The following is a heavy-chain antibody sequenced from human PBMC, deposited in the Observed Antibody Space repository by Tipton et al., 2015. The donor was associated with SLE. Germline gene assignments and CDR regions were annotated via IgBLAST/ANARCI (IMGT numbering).Heavy chain of an antibody. J-gene: IGHJ4*02. CDR3: ARVAYYDSGGYLFDY. V-gene: IGHV4-59*01. CDR2: IYYSGST. D-gene: IGHD3-22*01. Sequence: TLSLTCTVSGGSISSYYWSWIRQPPGKGLEWIGYIYYSGSTNYNPSLKSRVTISVDRSKNQFSLKLSSVTAADTAVYYCARVAYYDSGGYLFDYWGQGTLVTVSS. CDR1: GGSISSYY.